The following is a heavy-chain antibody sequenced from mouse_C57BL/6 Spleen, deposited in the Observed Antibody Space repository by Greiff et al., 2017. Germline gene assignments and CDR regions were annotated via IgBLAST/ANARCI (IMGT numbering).Heavy chain of an antibody. Sequence: QVTLKESGPGILQPSQTLSLTCSFSGFSLSTFGMGVGWIRQPSGKGLEWLAHIWWDDDKYYNPALKSRLTISKDTSKNQVFLKIANVDTADTATYYCARKGKAYYSKDYYAMDYWGQGTSVTVSS. CDR1: GFSLSTFGMG. CDR2: IWWDDDK. V-gene: IGHV8-8*01. CDR3: ARKGKAYYSKDYYAMDY. J-gene: IGHJ4*01. D-gene: IGHD2-5*01.